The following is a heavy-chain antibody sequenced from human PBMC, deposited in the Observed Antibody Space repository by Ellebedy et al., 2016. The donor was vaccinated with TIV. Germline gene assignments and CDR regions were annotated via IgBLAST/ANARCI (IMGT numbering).Heavy chain of an antibody. CDR1: GLTFGNYA. CDR2: ITGDGGST. D-gene: IGHD3-22*01. J-gene: IGHJ6*02. Sequence: GESLKISCVASGLTFGNYAMSWVRPAPGKGLEYVATITGDGGSTYYADSVKGRFTISRDNSKNTVSLQMNSLRDDEDTAVYYCAKTMYLDSTGKIRVGMDVWGQGTTVTVSS. V-gene: IGHV3-23*01. CDR3: AKTMYLDSTGKIRVGMDV.